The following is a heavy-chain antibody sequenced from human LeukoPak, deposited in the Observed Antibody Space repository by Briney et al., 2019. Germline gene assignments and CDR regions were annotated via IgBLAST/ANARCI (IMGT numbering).Heavy chain of an antibody. V-gene: IGHV4-39*07. CDR2: IYYSGST. CDR1: GGSITTANYY. Sequence: SETLSLTCTASGGSITTANYYWGWIRQSPGKGLEWIGSIYYSGSTYYNPSLKSRVTISVDTSRNHSSLRLSSVTAADTAVYYCARDFWSDHSWFDPWGQGTLVTVSS. D-gene: IGHD3-3*01. CDR3: ARDFWSDHSWFDP. J-gene: IGHJ5*02.